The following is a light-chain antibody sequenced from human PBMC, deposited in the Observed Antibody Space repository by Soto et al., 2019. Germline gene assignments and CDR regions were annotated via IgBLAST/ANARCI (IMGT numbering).Light chain of an antibody. J-gene: IGLJ2*01. V-gene: IGLV2-14*01. CDR3: SSYTNINTYVI. Sequence: QSVLTQPASVSGSPGQSITISCTGTSSDVGGYNLVSWYQQYPGEAPKLMIYEVTNRPSGVSNRFSGSKSGNTASLTISGLQAEDEGDYYCSSYTNINTYVIFGGGTKVTVL. CDR1: SSDVGGYNL. CDR2: EVT.